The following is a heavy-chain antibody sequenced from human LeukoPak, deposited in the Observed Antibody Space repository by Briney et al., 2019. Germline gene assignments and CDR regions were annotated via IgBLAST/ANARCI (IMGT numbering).Heavy chain of an antibody. D-gene: IGHD3-22*01. Sequence: ASVKVSFKASGYRFTSYSISWVRQAPGQGLEWVGWISSYNGKTNYGKNVQGRVTMTTDTSTSTAYIELRSLRSDDTAIYYCARNYDSSKDGNDYWGQGTLVTVSS. CDR3: ARNYDSSKDGNDY. CDR1: GYRFTSYS. J-gene: IGHJ4*02. CDR2: ISSYNGKT. V-gene: IGHV1-18*01.